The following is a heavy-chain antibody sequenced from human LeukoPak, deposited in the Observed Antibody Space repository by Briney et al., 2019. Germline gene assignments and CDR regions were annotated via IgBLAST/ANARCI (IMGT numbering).Heavy chain of an antibody. J-gene: IGHJ4*02. V-gene: IGHV3-53*04. Sequence: TGGSLRLSCAASGFTFSSYAMSWVRQAPGTGLEWVSGIYAGGTTYYADSVQGRFTISRHNSENTLYLQMNSLRPEDTAVYYCARESSVSGWYIYWGQGTLVTVSS. D-gene: IGHD6-19*01. CDR1: GFTFSSYA. CDR2: IYAGGTT. CDR3: ARESSVSGWYIY.